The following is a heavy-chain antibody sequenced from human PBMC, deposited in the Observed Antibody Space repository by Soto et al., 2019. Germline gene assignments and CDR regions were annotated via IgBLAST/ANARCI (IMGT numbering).Heavy chain of an antibody. D-gene: IGHD3-22*01. V-gene: IGHV1-69*13. Sequence: SVKVSCKASGGTFSSYAISWVRQAPGQGLEWMGGIIPIFGTANYAQKFQGRVTITADESTSTAYMELSSLRSEDTAVYYCAGPAYDSSGYYQNFWGQGALVTVSS. CDR3: AGPAYDSSGYYQNF. CDR2: IIPIFGTA. J-gene: IGHJ4*02. CDR1: GGTFSSYA.